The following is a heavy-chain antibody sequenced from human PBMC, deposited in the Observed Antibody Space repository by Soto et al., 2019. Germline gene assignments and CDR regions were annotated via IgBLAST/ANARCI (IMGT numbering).Heavy chain of an antibody. CDR2: IDGSGTTK. CDR3: ARGFGRFNY. J-gene: IGHJ4*02. V-gene: IGHV3-48*03. D-gene: IGHD3-10*01. CDR1: GFTFNDFE. Sequence: EVQLLESGGGLVQPGGSLRLSCGVSGFTFNDFEMNWVRQAPGKGLEWLAYIDGSGTTKKYADSVSGRFIISRDNPNNSLFLQLSSLSAADTALYYCARGFGRFNYWGQGTLVSVSS.